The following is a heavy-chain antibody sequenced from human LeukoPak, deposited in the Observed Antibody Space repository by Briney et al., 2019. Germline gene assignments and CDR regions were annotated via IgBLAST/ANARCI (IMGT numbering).Heavy chain of an antibody. CDR1: GFTFSGYA. D-gene: IGHD2-2*01. V-gene: IGHV3-23*01. J-gene: IGHJ6*04. CDR3: AKHPAAMDGGYYYYYGMDV. Sequence: GGSLRLSCAASGFTFSGYAMSWVRQAPGKGLEWVSAISGSGGSTYYADSVKGRFTISRDNSKNTLYLQMNSLRAEDTAVYYCAKHPAAMDGGYYYYYGMDVWGKGTTVTVSS. CDR2: ISGSGGST.